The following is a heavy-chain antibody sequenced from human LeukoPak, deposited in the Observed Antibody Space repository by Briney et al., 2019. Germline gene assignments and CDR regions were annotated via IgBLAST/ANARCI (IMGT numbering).Heavy chain of an antibody. CDR3: TRPIYCSGGSCYQFNWFDP. CDR2: IRSKANSYAT. Sequence: GGSLRLSCAASGFTFSGSAMHWVRQASGKGLEWVGRIRSKANSYATAYAASVKGRFTISRDDSKNTAYLQMNSLKTEDTAVYYCTRPIYCSGGSCYQFNWFDPWGQGTLVTVSS. D-gene: IGHD2-15*01. V-gene: IGHV3-73*01. J-gene: IGHJ5*02. CDR1: GFTFSGSA.